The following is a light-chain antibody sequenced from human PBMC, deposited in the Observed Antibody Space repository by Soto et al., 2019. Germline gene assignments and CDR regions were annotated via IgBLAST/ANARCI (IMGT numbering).Light chain of an antibody. CDR1: HSVRSN. J-gene: IGKJ1*01. Sequence: EKVMTQSPATLSVSHGERATLSCSASHSVRSNLAWYQQKPGQPPMLLIYDASSMATGNPSRCSGSGSATEFTLTISSLKSEDFAVYYWQQYDNWPRTFGQGTKVDIK. CDR2: DAS. CDR3: QQYDNWPRT. V-gene: IGKV3-15*01.